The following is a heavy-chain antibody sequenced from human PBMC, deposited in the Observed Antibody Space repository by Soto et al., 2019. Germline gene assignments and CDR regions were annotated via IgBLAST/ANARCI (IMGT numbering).Heavy chain of an antibody. CDR3: ARGVVLRFLEWSGMDV. J-gene: IGHJ6*02. CDR2: IWYDGSNK. D-gene: IGHD3-3*01. Sequence: QVQLVESGGGVVQPGRSLRLSCAASGFTFSSYGMHWVRQAPGKGLEWVAVIWYDGSNKYYADSVKGRFTISRDNSKNTLYLQMNSLSAEDTAVYYCARGVVLRFLEWSGMDVWGQGTTVTVSS. CDR1: GFTFSSYG. V-gene: IGHV3-33*01.